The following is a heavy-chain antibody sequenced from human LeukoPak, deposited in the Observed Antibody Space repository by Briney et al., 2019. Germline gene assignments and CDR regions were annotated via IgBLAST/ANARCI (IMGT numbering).Heavy chain of an antibody. Sequence: SQTLSLTCTVSGGSISSGGYYWGWIRQHPGKGLEWIGYIYYSGSTYYNPSLKSRVTISVNTSKNQFSLKLSSVTAADTAVYYCARAPLITIFGVVILDAFDIWGQGTMVTVSS. CDR3: ARAPLITIFGVVILDAFDI. CDR1: GGSISSGGYY. J-gene: IGHJ3*02. CDR2: IYYSGST. V-gene: IGHV4-31*03. D-gene: IGHD3-3*01.